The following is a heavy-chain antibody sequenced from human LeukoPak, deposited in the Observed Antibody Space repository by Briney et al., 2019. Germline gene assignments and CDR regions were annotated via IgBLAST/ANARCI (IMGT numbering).Heavy chain of an antibody. Sequence: PGGSLRLSCAASGFTFSSYSMNWVRQAPGKGLEWVSSISSSSSYIYYADSVKGRFTISRDNAKNTLYLQMNSLRAEDTAVYYCARRESGLGGYFGYWGQGTLVTVSS. D-gene: IGHD3-22*01. CDR1: GFTFSSYS. CDR3: ARRESGLGGYFGY. CDR2: ISSSSSYI. J-gene: IGHJ4*02. V-gene: IGHV3-21*01.